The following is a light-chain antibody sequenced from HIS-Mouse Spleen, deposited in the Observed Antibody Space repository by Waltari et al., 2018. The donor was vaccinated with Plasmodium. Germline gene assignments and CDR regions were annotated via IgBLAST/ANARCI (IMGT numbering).Light chain of an antibody. CDR1: QSVSSN. V-gene: IGKV3-15*01. J-gene: IGKJ3*01. CDR3: QQYNNWSFT. Sequence: EIVMTQSPATLSVSPGERATLSCRASQSVSSNLAWYQQKPGQAPRLLIYGASTRATGIPARFIGSGSGTEFTLTISSQQSEDFAVYYCQQYNNWSFTFGPGTKVDIK. CDR2: GAS.